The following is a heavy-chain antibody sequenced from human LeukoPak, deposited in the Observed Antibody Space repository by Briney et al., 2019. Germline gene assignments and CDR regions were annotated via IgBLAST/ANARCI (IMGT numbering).Heavy chain of an antibody. CDR3: ARDRSRYYMDV. CDR2: IGTAGDI. CDR1: GFTFSSYD. Sequence: PGGSLRLSCAASGFTFSSYDMHWVRQATGKGLEWVSGIGTAGDIYYSGSVKGRFTISRENAKSSLYLQMKSLRAGDTAVYYCARDRSRYYMDVWGKGTTVTISS. D-gene: IGHD6-13*01. V-gene: IGHV3-13*01. J-gene: IGHJ6*03.